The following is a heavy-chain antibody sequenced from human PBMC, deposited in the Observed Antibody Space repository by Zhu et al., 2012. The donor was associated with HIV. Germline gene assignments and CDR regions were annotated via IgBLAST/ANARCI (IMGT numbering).Heavy chain of an antibody. D-gene: IGHD3-10*01. CDR1: GGSISSYY. CDR3: ARLYGSGSFDN. Sequence: QVQLQESGPGLVKPSETLSLTCTVSGGSISSYYWSWIRQPAGKGLEWIGRINTSGSTNYNPSLKSRVTMSVDSSENQFSLKLNPVTAADTAVYYCARLYGSGSFDNRGQGTLVTVSS. J-gene: IGHJ4*02. V-gene: IGHV4-4*07. CDR2: INTSGST.